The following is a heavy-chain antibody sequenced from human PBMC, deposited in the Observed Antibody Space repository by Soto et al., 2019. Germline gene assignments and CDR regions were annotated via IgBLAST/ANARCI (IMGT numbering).Heavy chain of an antibody. V-gene: IGHV3-21*04. CDR2: MRCGGSYI. CDR3: ARVRFGQWGYAMDV. D-gene: IGHD3-10*01. Sequence: PGGSLRLSCAWSGFTFRDYGMHWVRQAPGKGLEWVSVMRCGGSYIYYGDSVRGRFTVSRDNAKNSLYLQMNSLRAEDTAIYYCARVRFGQWGYAMDVWGQGTTVTVSS. J-gene: IGHJ6*02. CDR1: GFTFRDYG.